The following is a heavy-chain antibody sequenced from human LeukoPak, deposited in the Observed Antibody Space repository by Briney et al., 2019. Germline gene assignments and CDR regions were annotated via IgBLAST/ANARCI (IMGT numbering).Heavy chain of an antibody. CDR1: GFTFGSYA. Sequence: GGSLRLSCAVSGFTFGSYAMSWVRQTPGKGLQWVSATGGTGGGTIYADSVKGRFTISRDNSKNTVYLQMNSLRVEDAAVYYCVKGRIATPGYAEKFLYWGQGTRVIVSS. CDR3: VKGRIATPGYAEKFLY. J-gene: IGHJ1*01. CDR2: TGGTGGGT. V-gene: IGHV3-23*01. D-gene: IGHD6-13*01.